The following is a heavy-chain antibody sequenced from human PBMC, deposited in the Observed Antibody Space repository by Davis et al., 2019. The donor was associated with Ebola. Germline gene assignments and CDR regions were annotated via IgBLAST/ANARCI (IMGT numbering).Heavy chain of an antibody. CDR2: IYYSGST. D-gene: IGHD3-22*01. V-gene: IGHV4-30-4*07. J-gene: IGHJ5*02. Sequence: MPSETLSLTCAVSGGSISSGGYSWSWIRQPPGKGLEWIGYIYYSGSTYYNPSLKSRVTISVDTSKNQFSLKLSSVTAADTAVYYCARDHGYYYDSSGPWRWFDPWGQGTLVTVSS. CDR3: ARDHGYYYDSSGPWRWFDP. CDR1: GGSISSGGYS.